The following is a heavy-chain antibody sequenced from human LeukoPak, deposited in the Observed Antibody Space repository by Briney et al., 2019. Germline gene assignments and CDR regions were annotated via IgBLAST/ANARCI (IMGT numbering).Heavy chain of an antibody. CDR1: GHTLTQLS. CDR2: FDPEDGET. CDR3: ATVGNYYDSSGYYLGY. J-gene: IGHJ4*02. Sequence: ASVKVSCKVSGHTLTQLSMHWVRQAPGKGLEWMGGFDPEDGETIYAKKLQGRVTMTEDTSTDTANMELISLRSEHTAVYYCATVGNYYDSSGYYLGYWGQGTLVTVSS. V-gene: IGHV1-24*01. D-gene: IGHD3-22*01.